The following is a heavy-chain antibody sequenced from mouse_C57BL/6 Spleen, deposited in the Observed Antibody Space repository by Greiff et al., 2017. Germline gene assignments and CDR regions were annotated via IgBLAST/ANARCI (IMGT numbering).Heavy chain of an antibody. Sequence: EVKVEESGGGLVQPGGSMKLSCVASGFTFSNYWMNWVRQSPEKGLEWVAQIRLKSDNYATNYAESVKGRFTISRDDSKSSVYLQMNNLRAEDTGIYYCTYDYDEFAYWGQGTLVTVSA. V-gene: IGHV6-3*01. CDR1: GFTFSNYW. CDR2: IRLKSDNYAT. J-gene: IGHJ3*01. D-gene: IGHD2-4*01. CDR3: TYDYDEFAY.